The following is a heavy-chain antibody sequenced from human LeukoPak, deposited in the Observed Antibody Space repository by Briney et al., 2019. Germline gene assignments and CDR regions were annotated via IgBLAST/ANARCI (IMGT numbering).Heavy chain of an antibody. CDR2: FDVIDAKT. J-gene: IGHJ4*02. V-gene: IGHV1-24*01. CDR1: GSSLTELS. Sequence: ASVKVSCTVSGSSLTELSLYWVRQAPGKGLEWMGGFDVIDAKTFYAEKLQGRVTMTEDSSTDTAYMELSSLRSDDTAFYYCAAGRPYSRLDYWGQGTLLTVSS. D-gene: IGHD5-18*01. CDR3: AAGRPYSRLDY.